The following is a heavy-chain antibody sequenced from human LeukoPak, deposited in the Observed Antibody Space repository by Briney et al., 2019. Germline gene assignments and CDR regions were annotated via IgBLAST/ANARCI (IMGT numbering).Heavy chain of an antibody. CDR3: ARVARITIFGVAGSEFDP. Sequence: SETLSLTCAVYGGSFSGYYWSWIRQPPGKGLEWIGEINHSGSTNYNPSLKSRVTTSVDTSKNQFSLKLSSVTAADTAVYYCARVARITIFGVAGSEFDPWGQGTLVTVSS. J-gene: IGHJ5*02. CDR2: INHSGST. D-gene: IGHD3-3*01. V-gene: IGHV4-34*01. CDR1: GGSFSGYY.